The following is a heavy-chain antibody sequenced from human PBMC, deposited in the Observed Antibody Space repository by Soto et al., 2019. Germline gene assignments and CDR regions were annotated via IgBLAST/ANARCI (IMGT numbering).Heavy chain of an antibody. CDR2: INAGNGNT. CDR1: GYTFTSYA. V-gene: IGHV1-3*01. J-gene: IGHJ4*02. CDR3: ARDEPLYGDYVYY. D-gene: IGHD4-17*01. Sequence: ASVKVSCKASGYTFTSYAMHWVRQAPGQRLEWMGWINAGNGNTNYAQKLQGRVTMTTDTSTSTAYMELRSLRSDDTAVYYCARDEPLYGDYVYYWGQGTLVTVSS.